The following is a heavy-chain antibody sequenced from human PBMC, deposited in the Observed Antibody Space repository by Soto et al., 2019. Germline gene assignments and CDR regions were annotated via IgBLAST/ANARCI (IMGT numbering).Heavy chain of an antibody. CDR2: IYYSGST. CDR3: ARGSDYGDYVFDY. D-gene: IGHD4-17*01. J-gene: IGHJ4*02. V-gene: IGHV4-59*01. CDR1: GGSISSYY. Sequence: KPSETLSLTCTVSGGSISSYYWSWIRQPPGKGLEWIGYIYYSGSTNYNPSLKSRVTISADTSKNQFSLKLSSVTAADTAVYYCARGSDYGDYVFDYWGQGTLVTVSS.